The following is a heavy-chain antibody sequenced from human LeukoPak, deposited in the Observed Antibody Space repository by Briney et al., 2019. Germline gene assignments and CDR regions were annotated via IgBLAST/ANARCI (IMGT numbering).Heavy chain of an antibody. Sequence: PGGSLRLSCAASGFTFSNYGLHWVRQAPGKGLEWVALISYDGRSNKYYADSVKGRFTISRDNSKNTLSLQMNSLRAEDTAVYYCARDYVLLWFGELTYAFDIWGQGTMVTVSS. CDR3: ARDYVLLWFGELTYAFDI. CDR1: GFTFSNYG. V-gene: IGHV3-30*03. CDR2: ISYDGRSNK. D-gene: IGHD3-10*01. J-gene: IGHJ3*02.